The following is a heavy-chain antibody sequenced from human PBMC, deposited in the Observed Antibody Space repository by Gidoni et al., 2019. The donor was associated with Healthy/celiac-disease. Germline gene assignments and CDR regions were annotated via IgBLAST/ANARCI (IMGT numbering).Heavy chain of an antibody. J-gene: IGHJ6*02. D-gene: IGHD4-17*01. Sequence: VQLVQSGAEVKKPGSPVKVSCKASEGTFRSSAISWVRQAPGQGLEWMGGIIPIFGTANYAQKFQGRVTITADESTSTAYMELSSLRSEDTAVYYCARGNFYGDNYYYGMDVWGQGTTVTVSS. V-gene: IGHV1-69*01. CDR2: IIPIFGTA. CDR3: ARGNFYGDNYYYGMDV. CDR1: EGTFRSSA.